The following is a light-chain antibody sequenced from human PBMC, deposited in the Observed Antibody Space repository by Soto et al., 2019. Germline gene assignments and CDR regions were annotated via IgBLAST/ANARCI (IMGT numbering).Light chain of an antibody. V-gene: IGKV3-20*01. Sequence: EIVMTQSPATLSVSPGERATLSCRASQNVNNNYLVWYQQRPGQAPGLLIHGASSRAAGVPDRFTGSGSGTDFTLTISRLEPEDFAVYYCQQYGSLSWTFGQGTKVDIK. CDR3: QQYGSLSWT. CDR1: QNVNNNY. J-gene: IGKJ1*01. CDR2: GAS.